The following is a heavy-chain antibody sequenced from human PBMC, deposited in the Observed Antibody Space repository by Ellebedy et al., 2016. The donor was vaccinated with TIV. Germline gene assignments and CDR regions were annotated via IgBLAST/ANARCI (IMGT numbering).Heavy chain of an antibody. J-gene: IGHJ3*02. CDR1: RLTVSSTY. V-gene: IGHV3-66*01. Sequence: GGSLRLSCAASRLTVSSTYMSWVRQAPGKGLEWVSVIFIDSATYYADSVKGRFTISSDSSENTLYLQMNSLRGEDTAVYYCAGETFNDVDLKVWGVFDIWGQGTVVTVSS. CDR3: AGETFNDVDLKVWGVFDI. CDR2: IFIDSAT. D-gene: IGHD1-1*01.